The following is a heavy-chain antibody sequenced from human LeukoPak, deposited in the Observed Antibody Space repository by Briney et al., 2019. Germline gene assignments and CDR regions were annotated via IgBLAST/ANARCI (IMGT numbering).Heavy chain of an antibody. J-gene: IGHJ6*02. CDR1: GFTFSSYS. V-gene: IGHV3-48*01. CDR2: ISSSSSTI. Sequence: GGSLRLSCAASGFTFSSYSMNWVRQAPGKGLEWVSYISSSSSTIYYADSVKGRFTISRDNSKNTLYLQMNSLRAEDTAVYYCARDRRAVALDVWGQGTTVTVSS. CDR3: ARDRRAVALDV. D-gene: IGHD6-19*01.